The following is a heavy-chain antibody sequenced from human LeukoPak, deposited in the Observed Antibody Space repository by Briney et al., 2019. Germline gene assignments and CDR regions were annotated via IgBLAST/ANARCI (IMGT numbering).Heavy chain of an antibody. D-gene: IGHD2-15*01. V-gene: IGHV4-30-4*01. Sequence: SETLSLTCTVSGGSISSGDYYWSWIRQPPGKGLEWIGYIYYSGSTYYNPSLKSRVTISVDTSKNQFSLKLGSVTAADTAVYYCARVVVVVAADGDAFDIWGQGTMVTVSS. CDR3: ARVVVVVAADGDAFDI. J-gene: IGHJ3*02. CDR1: GGSISSGDYY. CDR2: IYYSGST.